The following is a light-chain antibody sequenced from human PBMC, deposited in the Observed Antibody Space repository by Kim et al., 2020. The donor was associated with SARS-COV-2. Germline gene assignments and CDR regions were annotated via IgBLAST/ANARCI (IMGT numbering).Light chain of an antibody. CDR1: SLRRYY. CDR3: NCRDSSGNSYV. J-gene: IGLJ1*01. V-gene: IGLV3-19*01. Sequence: SSELTQDPAVSVALGQTVRITCQGDSLRRYYASWYQQKPGQAPVFVIYGKSNRPSGIPDRFSGSSSGNTASMTIAGAQAEDEADYYCNCRDSSGNSYVFGNGTKVTVL. CDR2: GKS.